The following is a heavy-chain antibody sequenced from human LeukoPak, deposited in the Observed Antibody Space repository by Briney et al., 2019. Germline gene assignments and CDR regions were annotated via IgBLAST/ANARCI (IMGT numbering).Heavy chain of an antibody. CDR2: ISSSSSTI. V-gene: IGHV3-48*04. D-gene: IGHD1-26*01. Sequence: GGSLRLSCAASGITFSSYSMNWVRQAPGKGLEWVSYISSSSSTIYYADSVKGRFTISRDNAKNSLYLQMNSLRAEDTAVYYCERRSGSRGFDYWGQGTLVTVSS. CDR1: GITFSSYS. CDR3: ERRSGSRGFDY. J-gene: IGHJ4*02.